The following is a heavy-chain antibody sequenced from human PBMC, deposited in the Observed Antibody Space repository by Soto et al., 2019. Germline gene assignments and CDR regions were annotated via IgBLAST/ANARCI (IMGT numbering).Heavy chain of an antibody. CDR3: ARDEPIAVAGAWGGYYYYGMDV. Sequence: QVQLQESGPGLVKPSETLSLTCTVSGGSISSYYWSWIRQPPGKGLEWIGYIYYSGSTNYNPSLKSRVTISVDTSKNQFSLKLSSVTAADTAVYYCARDEPIAVAGAWGGYYYYGMDVWGQGTTVTVSS. J-gene: IGHJ6*02. CDR2: IYYSGST. CDR1: GGSISSYY. V-gene: IGHV4-59*01. D-gene: IGHD6-19*01.